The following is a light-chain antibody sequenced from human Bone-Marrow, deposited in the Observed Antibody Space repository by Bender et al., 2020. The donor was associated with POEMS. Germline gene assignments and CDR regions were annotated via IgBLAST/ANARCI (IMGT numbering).Light chain of an antibody. V-gene: IGLV2-14*03. CDR3: SSSTTSSSLNWV. CDR1: SSDVGRYNY. J-gene: IGLJ3*02. Sequence: QSALTQPASVSGSPGQSITISCSGTSSDVGRYNYVSWYQQHPGKAPKLMIYDVSSRPSGVSNRFSGSKSGNTASLTISGLQAEDEADYYCSSSTTSSSLNWVFGGGTMLTVL. CDR2: DVS.